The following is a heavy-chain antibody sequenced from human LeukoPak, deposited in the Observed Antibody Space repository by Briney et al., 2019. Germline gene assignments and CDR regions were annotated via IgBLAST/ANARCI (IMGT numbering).Heavy chain of an antibody. J-gene: IGHJ5*02. Sequence: GASVTVSCKASGYTFTSYGISWVRQAPGQGLEWMGWISAYNGNTNYAQKLQGRVTMTTDTSTSTAYMELSSLRSEDTAVYYCARETGTEDVIWFDPWGQGTLVTVSS. V-gene: IGHV1-18*01. CDR2: ISAYNGNT. D-gene: IGHD1-1*01. CDR3: ARETGTEDVIWFDP. CDR1: GYTFTSYG.